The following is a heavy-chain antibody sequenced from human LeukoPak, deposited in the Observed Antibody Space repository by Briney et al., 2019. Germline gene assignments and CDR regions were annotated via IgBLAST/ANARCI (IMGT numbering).Heavy chain of an antibody. J-gene: IGHJ5*02. D-gene: IGHD6-13*01. CDR1: GFTFSSYW. CDR3: AKDRWSYIAAAGFDP. CDR2: INSDGSST. Sequence: GGSLRLSCAASGFTFSSYWMHWVRQAPGKGLVWVSRINSDGSSTSYADSVKGRFTISRDNSKNTLYLQMNSLRAEDTAVYYCAKDRWSYIAAAGFDPWGQGTLVTVSS. V-gene: IGHV3-74*01.